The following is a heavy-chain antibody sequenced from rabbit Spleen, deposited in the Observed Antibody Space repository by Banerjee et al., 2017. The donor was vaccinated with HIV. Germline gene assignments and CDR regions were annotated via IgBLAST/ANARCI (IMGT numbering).Heavy chain of an antibody. CDR2: IDTGSRDFT. V-gene: IGHV1S40*01. CDR1: GFDFSNYTF. CDR3: ARDSGSSFSTYGMDL. D-gene: IGHD8-1*01. J-gene: IGHJ6*01. Sequence: LMEYGGDLVQPGASLTLTCTASGFDFSNYTFMCWVRQAPGKGLEWIACIDTGSRDFTYYASWAKGRFTISKTSATTVTLQMTSLTVADTATFFCARDSGSSFSTYGMDLWGPGTLVTVS.